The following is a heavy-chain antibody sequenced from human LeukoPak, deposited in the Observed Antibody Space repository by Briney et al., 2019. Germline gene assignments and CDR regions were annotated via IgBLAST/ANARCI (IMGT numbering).Heavy chain of an antibody. CDR3: VGAPYYYASGTFSPFDY. CDR2: IWNDGSNK. Sequence: PGGSLRLSCAASGLTFSTYGMHWVRQAPGKGLEWVAVIWNDGSNKYYADSVKGRFTISRDNSKNTLYLQMNTLRAEDTAMYFCVGAPYYYASGTFSPFDYWGQGTLVTVSS. D-gene: IGHD3-10*01. V-gene: IGHV3-33*01. J-gene: IGHJ4*02. CDR1: GLTFSTYG.